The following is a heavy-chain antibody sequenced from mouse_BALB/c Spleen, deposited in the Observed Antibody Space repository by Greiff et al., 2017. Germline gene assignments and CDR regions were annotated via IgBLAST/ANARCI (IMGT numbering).Heavy chain of an antibody. V-gene: IGHV14-3*02. D-gene: IGHD4-1*01. CDR3: ARRWDSDY. CDR2: IDPANGNT. Sequence: VHVKQSGAELVKPGASVKLSCTASGFNIKDTYMHWVKQRPEQGLEWIGRIDPANGNTKYDPKFQGKATITADTSSNTAYLQLSSLTSEDTAVYYCARRWDSDYWGQGTTLTVSS. CDR1: GFNIKDTY. J-gene: IGHJ2*01.